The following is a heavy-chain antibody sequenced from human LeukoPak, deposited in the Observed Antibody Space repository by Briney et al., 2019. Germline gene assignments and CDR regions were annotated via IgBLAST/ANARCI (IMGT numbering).Heavy chain of an antibody. CDR1: GGSISSSSYY. V-gene: IGHV4-39*07. J-gene: IGHJ6*03. CDR3: ARGRGTTVVTPDDYYYYMDV. CDR2: IYTSGST. Sequence: SETLSLTCTVSGGSISSSSYYWGWIRQPPGKGLEWIGRIYTSGSTNYNPSLKSRVTISVDTSKNQFSLKLSSVTAADTAVYYCARGRGTTVVTPDDYYYYMDVWGKGTTVTISS. D-gene: IGHD4-23*01.